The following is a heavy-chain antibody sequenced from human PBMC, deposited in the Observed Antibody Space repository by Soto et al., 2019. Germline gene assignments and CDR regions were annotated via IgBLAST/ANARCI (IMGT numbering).Heavy chain of an antibody. CDR2: IDPKSGGT. CDR1: GPTFIAYY. Sequence: QLVQSGAEVKKPGASVRVSCMTSGPTFIAYYIHWVRQAPGQGLEWMGWIDPKSGGTTYEQKFLGRVTMTRDTSINTAYMDLNRLTSDDTAVYYCVRVSVDVPEWGQGTLITVSS. D-gene: IGHD5-12*01. V-gene: IGHV1-2*02. CDR3: VRVSVDVPE. J-gene: IGHJ4*02.